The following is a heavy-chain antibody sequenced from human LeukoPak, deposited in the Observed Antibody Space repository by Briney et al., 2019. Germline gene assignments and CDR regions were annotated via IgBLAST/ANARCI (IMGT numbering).Heavy chain of an antibody. D-gene: IGHD6-6*01. CDR2: IQQDGSKK. CDR3: ARDTPLDMSSSGKFDY. J-gene: IGHJ4*02. CDR1: GFTFSSYG. V-gene: IGHV3-7*01. Sequence: GGSLRLSCAASGFTFSSYGMHWVRQAPGKGLEWVANIQQDGSKKYYVDSVKGRFTISRDNAKNSLYLQMNSLRAEDTAVYYCARDTPLDMSSSGKFDYWGQGTLVTVSS.